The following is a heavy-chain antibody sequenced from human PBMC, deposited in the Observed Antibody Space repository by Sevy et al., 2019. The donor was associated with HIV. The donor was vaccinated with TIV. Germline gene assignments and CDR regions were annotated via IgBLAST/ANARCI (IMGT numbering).Heavy chain of an antibody. CDR2: LKHKAYGGTL. V-gene: IGHV3-49*04. J-gene: IGHJ4*02. CDR1: GFTFGDYA. Sequence: GGSLRLSCTGSGFTFGDYAMSWVRQAPGKGLEWVAFLKHKAYGGTLDYAASVKGRFSISREGSKSIAHLQMNDLKTEDTAIYYCTRSKGAQSIFDYWGQGALVTVSS. CDR3: TRSKGAQSIFDY. D-gene: IGHD1-26*01.